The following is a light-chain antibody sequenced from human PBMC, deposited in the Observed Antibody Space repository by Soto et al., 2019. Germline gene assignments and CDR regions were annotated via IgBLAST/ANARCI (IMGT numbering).Light chain of an antibody. J-gene: IGKJ4*01. Sequence: DVAMTQSPLSVPVTLGQPDSISCRSSQSLVFSDGNTYLNWFHQRPVQSPRRLIYKVSNWDSGVPDRLRGSGSGNDFKLKISMVEAEDVGVYYCIQATTWPLTFGGRTNV. CDR3: IQATTWPLT. V-gene: IGKV2D-30*01. CDR1: QSLVFSDGNTY. CDR2: KVS.